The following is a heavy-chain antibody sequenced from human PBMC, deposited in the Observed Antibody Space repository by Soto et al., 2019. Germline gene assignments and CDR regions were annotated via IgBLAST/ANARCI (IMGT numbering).Heavy chain of an antibody. D-gene: IGHD1-26*01. CDR3: ARGDWESYYHDS. Sequence: SETLSLTCTVSGGSISSAGYYWAWIRQRPGKGLEWIGYIYSSATTYSNPSLKSRIAMSIDTSQNQFSLKLTSVTAADTAVYFCARGDWESYYHDSWGQGMLVTVYS. CDR1: GGSISSAGYY. J-gene: IGHJ5*01. V-gene: IGHV4-31*03. CDR2: IYSSATT.